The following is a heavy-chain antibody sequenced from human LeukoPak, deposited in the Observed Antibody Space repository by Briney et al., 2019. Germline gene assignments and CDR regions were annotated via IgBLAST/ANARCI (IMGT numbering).Heavy chain of an antibody. V-gene: IGHV1-2*02. D-gene: IGHD3-10*01. J-gene: IGHJ4*02. CDR2: INPNSGGT. Sequence: GASVKVSCKASGYTFTGYYMHWVRQAPGQGLEWMGWINPNSGGTNYAQKFQGRVTMTRDTSISTAYMELSRLRSDDTAVYYCARDRYYGSGSYKGGFDYWGQGTLVTVSS. CDR3: ARDRYYGSGSYKGGFDY. CDR1: GYTFTGYY.